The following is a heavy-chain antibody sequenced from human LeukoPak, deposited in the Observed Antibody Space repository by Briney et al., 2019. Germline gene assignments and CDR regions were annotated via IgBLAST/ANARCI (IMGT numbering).Heavy chain of an antibody. Sequence: ASVKVSCKASGGTFSSYGISWVRQAPGQGLEWMGGIIPIFGTANYAQKFQGRVTITADESTSTAYMELSSLRSEDTAVYYCARARRNWFDPWGQGTLVTVSS. J-gene: IGHJ5*02. V-gene: IGHV1-69*13. CDR3: ARARRNWFDP. CDR1: GGTFSSYG. CDR2: IIPIFGTA. D-gene: IGHD6-25*01.